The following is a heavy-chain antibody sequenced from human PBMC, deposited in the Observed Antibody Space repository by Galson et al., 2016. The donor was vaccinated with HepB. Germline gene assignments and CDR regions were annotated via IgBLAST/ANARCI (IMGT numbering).Heavy chain of an antibody. CDR3: ASSPGAGL. D-gene: IGHD1-26*01. Sequence: SLRLSCAASGFSFGDYSVNWVRQAPGKGLEGVPVMYSGGRTHYADSVKGRFTISRDSSKNTLYLQMNSLRNEDTAVYYCASSPGAGLWGQGTLVTVSS. J-gene: IGHJ4*02. V-gene: IGHV3-53*01. CDR1: GFSFGDYS. CDR2: MYSGGRT.